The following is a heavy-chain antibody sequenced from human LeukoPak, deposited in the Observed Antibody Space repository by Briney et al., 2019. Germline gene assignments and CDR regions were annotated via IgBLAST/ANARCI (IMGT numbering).Heavy chain of an antibody. CDR1: GXSISSSSYY. D-gene: IGHD6-13*01. CDR2: IYYSGST. CDR3: ARSLVAAGQYYFDY. V-gene: IGHV4-39*01. Sequence: SETLSLTCSVSGXSISSSSYYWGWIRQPPGKGLEWIGTIYYSGSTYYNPSLESRGTISVDTSKNQFSLKLSSVTAADTAVYYCARSLVAAGQYYFDYWGQGTLVTVSS. J-gene: IGHJ4*02.